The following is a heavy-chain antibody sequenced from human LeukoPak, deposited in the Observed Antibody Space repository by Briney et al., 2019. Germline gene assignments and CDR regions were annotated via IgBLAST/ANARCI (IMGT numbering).Heavy chain of an antibody. J-gene: IGHJ4*02. D-gene: IGHD5-18*01. CDR3: ARERGYIDY. CDR2: ISYDGSNK. Sequence: GGSLRLSCAASGFTFSSYAMHWVRQAPGKGLEWVAVISYDGSNKYYADSVKGRFTISRDNSKNTLYLQMNSLRAEDTAVYYCARERGYIDYWGQGTLVTVSS. V-gene: IGHV3-30-3*01. CDR1: GFTFSSYA.